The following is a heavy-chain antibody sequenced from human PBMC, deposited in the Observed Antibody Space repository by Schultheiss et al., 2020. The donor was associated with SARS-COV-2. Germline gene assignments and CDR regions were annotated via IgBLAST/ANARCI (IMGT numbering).Heavy chain of an antibody. V-gene: IGHV4-4*02. J-gene: IGHJ6*02. CDR2: IYYSGST. Sequence: SETLSLTCAVSGYSISSSNWWSWVRQPPGKGLEWIGYIYYSGSTNYNPSLKSRVTISVDTSKNQFSLKLSSVTAADTAVYYCARLGIAAAGTEDDYYYGMDVWGQGTTVTVAS. D-gene: IGHD6-13*01. CDR1: GYSISSSNW. CDR3: ARLGIAAAGTEDDYYYGMDV.